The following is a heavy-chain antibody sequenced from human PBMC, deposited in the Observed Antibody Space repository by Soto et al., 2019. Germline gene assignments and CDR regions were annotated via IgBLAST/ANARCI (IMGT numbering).Heavy chain of an antibody. CDR2: INPNSGGT. V-gene: IGHV1-2*02. J-gene: IGHJ4*02. D-gene: IGHD1-26*01. CDR1: GYTFTGYY. Sequence: ASVKVSCKASGYTFTGYYMHWVRQAPGQGLEWMGWINPNSGGTNYAQRFQGRVTMTRDTSISTAYMELSRLRSDDTAVYYCARGGPWRSGSAFDYWGQGTLVTVSS. CDR3: ARGGPWRSGSAFDY.